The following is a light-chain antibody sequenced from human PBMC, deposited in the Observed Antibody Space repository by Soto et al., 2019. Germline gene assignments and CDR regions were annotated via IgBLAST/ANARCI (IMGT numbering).Light chain of an antibody. Sequence: QPVLTQPPSVSEAPRQRVTISCSGSSSNIGNNAVNWYQQLPGKAPKLLIYYDDQLPSGVSDRFSGSKSGTSASLAISGLQSEDEADYYCAAWDDSLNGVVFGGGTKLTVL. J-gene: IGLJ2*01. CDR1: SSNIGNNA. V-gene: IGLV1-36*01. CDR2: YDD. CDR3: AAWDDSLNGVV.